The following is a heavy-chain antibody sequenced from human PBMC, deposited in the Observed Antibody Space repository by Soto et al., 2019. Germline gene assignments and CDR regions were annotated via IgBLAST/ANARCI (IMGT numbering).Heavy chain of an antibody. Sequence: GGSLRLSCAASGFTFSSYSMNWVRQAPGKGLEWVSSISSSSSYIYYADSVKGRFTISRDNAKNSLYLQMNSLRAEDTAVYYCARDDFPACYFDYWGQGTLVTVSS. D-gene: IGHD3-3*01. CDR3: ARDDFPACYFDY. V-gene: IGHV3-21*01. CDR1: GFTFSSYS. CDR2: ISSSSSYI. J-gene: IGHJ4*02.